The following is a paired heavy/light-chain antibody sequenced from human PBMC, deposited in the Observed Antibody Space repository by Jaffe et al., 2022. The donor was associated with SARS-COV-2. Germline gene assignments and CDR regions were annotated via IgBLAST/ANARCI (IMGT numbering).Light chain of an antibody. CDR1: KLGDKY. CDR2: QDS. J-gene: IGLJ2*01. Sequence: SYELTQPPSVSVSPGQTASITCSGDKLGDKYACWYQQKPGQSPVLVIYQDSKRPSGIPERFSGSNSGNTATLTISGTQAMDEADYYCQAWDSSTRVFGGGTKLTVL. V-gene: IGLV3-1*01. CDR3: QAWDSSTRV.
Heavy chain of an antibody. D-gene: IGHD3-16*02. CDR2: FDPEDGET. J-gene: IGHJ3*02. CDR1: GYTLTELS. Sequence: QVQLVQSGAEVKKPGASVKVSCKVSGYTLTELSMHWVRQAPGKGLEWMGGFDPEDGETIYAQKFQGRVTMTEDTSTDTAYMELSSLRSEDTAVYYCARETYYDYVWGSYRYSRAFDIWGQGTMVTVSS. CDR3: ARETYYDYVWGSYRYSRAFDI. V-gene: IGHV1-24*01.